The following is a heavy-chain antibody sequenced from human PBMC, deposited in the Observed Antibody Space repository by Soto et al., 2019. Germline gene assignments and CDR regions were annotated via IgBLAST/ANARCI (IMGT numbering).Heavy chain of an antibody. CDR1: GFPFDNYA. Sequence: PGGSLRLSCEASGFPFDNYAMSWVRQAPGKGLEWVSAISGGSPKEFYAESVKGRFTISRDNSKNTLFLEMNSLRADDAALYYCAKDFSRDSFSQKTYCGGECYTLDSWGQGTQVTVSS. J-gene: IGHJ4*02. CDR3: AKDFSRDSFSQKTYCGGECYTLDS. V-gene: IGHV3-23*01. D-gene: IGHD2-21*01. CDR2: ISGGSPKE.